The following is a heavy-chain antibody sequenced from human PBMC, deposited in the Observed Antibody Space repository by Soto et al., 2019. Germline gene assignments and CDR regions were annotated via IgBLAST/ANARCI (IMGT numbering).Heavy chain of an antibody. V-gene: IGHV4-59*01. CDR3: ASGLGYCSGGSCYASGWFDP. Sequence: SETLSLTCTVSGGSISSYYWSWIRQPPGKGLEWIGYIYYSGSTNYNPSLKSRVTISVDTSKKQFSLKLSSVTAADTAVYYCASGLGYCSGGSCYASGWFDPWGQGTLVTVSS. J-gene: IGHJ5*02. CDR2: IYYSGST. D-gene: IGHD2-15*01. CDR1: GGSISSYY.